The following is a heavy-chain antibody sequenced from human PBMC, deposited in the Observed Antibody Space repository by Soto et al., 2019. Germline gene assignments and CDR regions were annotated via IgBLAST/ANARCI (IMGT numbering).Heavy chain of an antibody. CDR2: ISAYNGNT. J-gene: IGHJ6*02. Sequence: ASVKVSCKASGYTFTSYGISWVGQAPGQGLEWMGWISAYNGNTNYAQKLQGRVTMTTDTSTSTAYMELRSLRSDDTAVYYCAGSSKRNYYYGMDVWGQGTTVTVSS. D-gene: IGHD3-10*01. CDR3: AGSSKRNYYYGMDV. CDR1: GYTFTSYG. V-gene: IGHV1-18*01.